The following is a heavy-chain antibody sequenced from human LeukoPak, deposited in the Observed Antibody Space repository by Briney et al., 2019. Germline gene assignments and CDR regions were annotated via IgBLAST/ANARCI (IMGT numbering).Heavy chain of an antibody. CDR1: GFTFSSYS. D-gene: IGHD4-17*01. CDR3: AREISYGDYPSGDAFDN. Sequence: GGSLRLSCAASGFTFSSYSMNWVRQAPGKGLEWVSSISSSSSYIYYADSVKGRFTISRDNAKNSLYLQMNSLRAEDTAVYFCAREISYGDYPSGDAFDNWGQGTMVTVSS. J-gene: IGHJ3*02. V-gene: IGHV3-21*01. CDR2: ISSSSSYI.